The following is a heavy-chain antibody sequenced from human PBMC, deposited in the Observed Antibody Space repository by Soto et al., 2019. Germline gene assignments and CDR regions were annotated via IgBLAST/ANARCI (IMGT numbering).Heavy chain of an antibody. CDR2: IIPIFGTA. D-gene: IGHD1-7*01. J-gene: IGHJ4*02. CDR1: GGTFSSYA. CDR3: ARVRIGTTSYYFDY. Sequence: QVQLVQSGAEVKKPGSSVKVSCKASGGTFSSYAISWVRQAPGQGLEWMGGIIPIFGTANYAQKFQGRVTITADESTSTAYMELSSPRSEDTAVYYCARVRIGTTSYYFDYWGQGTLVTVSS. V-gene: IGHV1-69*12.